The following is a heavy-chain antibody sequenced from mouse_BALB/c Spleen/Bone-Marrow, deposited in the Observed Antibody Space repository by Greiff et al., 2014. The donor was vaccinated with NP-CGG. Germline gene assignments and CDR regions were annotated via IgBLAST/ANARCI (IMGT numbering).Heavy chain of an antibody. J-gene: IGHJ2*01. D-gene: IGHD1-1*01. CDR3: ARIYYGSSYDY. V-gene: IGHV3-1*02. Sequence: ESGPDLVKPSQSLSLTCTVTGYSITSGYSWRWIRQFPGNKLEWMGYIHYSGSTNYNPSLKSRISITRDTSKNQFFLQLNSVTTEDTATYYCARIYYGSSYDYWGQGTTLTVSS. CDR2: IHYSGST. CDR1: GYSITSGYS.